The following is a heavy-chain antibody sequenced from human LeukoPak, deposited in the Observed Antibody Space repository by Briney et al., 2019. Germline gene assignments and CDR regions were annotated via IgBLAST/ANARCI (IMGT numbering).Heavy chain of an antibody. D-gene: IGHD5-12*01. CDR2: IIPIFGTA. J-gene: IGHJ4*02. CDR3: ARVPRARAGYAYYFDY. Sequence: ASVKVSCKASGGTFSSYAISWVRQAPGQGLEWLGGIIPIFGTANYAQKFQGRVTITADESTSTAYMELSSLRSDDTAVYYCARVPRARAGYAYYFDYWGQGTLVTVSS. CDR1: GGTFSSYA. V-gene: IGHV1-69*13.